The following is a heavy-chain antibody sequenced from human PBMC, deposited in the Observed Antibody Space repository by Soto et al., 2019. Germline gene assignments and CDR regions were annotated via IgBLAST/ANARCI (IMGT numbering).Heavy chain of an antibody. V-gene: IGHV2-5*02. CDR3: AHGVFGSGSYYYDY. D-gene: IGHD3-10*01. CDR2: IYWDDDK. CDR1: GFSLSTSGVG. J-gene: IGHJ4*02. Sequence: QITLKESGPTLVKPTQTLTLTCTFSGFSLSTSGVGVGWIRQPPGKALEWLALIYWDDDKRYSPYLKSRLTITKDTSKNQVVLTMTNMVPVDTATYYCAHGVFGSGSYYYDYWGQGTLVTVSS.